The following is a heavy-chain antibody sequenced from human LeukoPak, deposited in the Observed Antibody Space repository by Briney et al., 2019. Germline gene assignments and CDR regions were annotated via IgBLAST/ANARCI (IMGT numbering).Heavy chain of an antibody. CDR1: GFTFSSYA. CDR3: ARDSTYYYDSGSSGPHYFDY. J-gene: IGHJ4*02. Sequence: GRSLRLSCAASGFTFSSYAMHWVRQAPGKGPEWVAVISYDRSNKYYADSVKGRFTISRDNSKNTLYLQMNSLRAEDTAVYYCARDSTYYYDSGSSGPHYFDYWGQGTLVTVSS. V-gene: IGHV3-30*01. D-gene: IGHD3-10*01. CDR2: ISYDRSNK.